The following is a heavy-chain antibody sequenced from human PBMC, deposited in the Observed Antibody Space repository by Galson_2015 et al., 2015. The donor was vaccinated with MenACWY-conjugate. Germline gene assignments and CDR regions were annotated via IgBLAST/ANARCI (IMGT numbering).Heavy chain of an antibody. CDR1: GFTFSSYS. J-gene: IGHJ4*02. V-gene: IGHV3-48*01. CDR3: ATQKPATFDY. Sequence: SLRLSCAASGFTFSSYSMNWVRQAPGKGLEWVSYISSSSSTIYYADSVKGRFTISRDNAKNSLYLQMNSLRAEDTAVYYCATQKPATFDYWGQGTLVTVSS. CDR2: ISSSSSTI.